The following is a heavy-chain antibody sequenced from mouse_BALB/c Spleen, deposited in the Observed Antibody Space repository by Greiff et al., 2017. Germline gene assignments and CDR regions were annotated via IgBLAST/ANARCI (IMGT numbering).Heavy chain of an antibody. CDR1: GFTFSSYT. CDR2: ISNGGGST. CDR3: ARSYDYAYAMDY. Sequence: EVQVVESGGGLVQPGGSLKLSCAASGFTFSSYTMSWVRQTPEKRLEWVAYISNGGGSTYYPDTVKGRFTISRDNAKNTLYLQMSSLKSEDTAMYYCARSYDYAYAMDYWGQGTSVTVSS. V-gene: IGHV5-12-2*01. D-gene: IGHD2-4*01. J-gene: IGHJ4*01.